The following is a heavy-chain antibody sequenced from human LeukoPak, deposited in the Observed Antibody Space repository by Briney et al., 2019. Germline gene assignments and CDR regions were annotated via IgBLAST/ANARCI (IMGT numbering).Heavy chain of an antibody. J-gene: IGHJ3*02. CDR2: IYYSGST. CDR1: GGSISSSSYY. Sequence: PSETLSLTCTVSGGSISSSSYYWGWIRQPPGKGLEWIGRIYYSGSTYYNPSLKSRVTISVDTSKNQFSLKLSSVTAADTAVYYCARDPGYYDSLDAFDIWGQGTMVTVSS. V-gene: IGHV4-39*07. D-gene: IGHD3-22*01. CDR3: ARDPGYYDSLDAFDI.